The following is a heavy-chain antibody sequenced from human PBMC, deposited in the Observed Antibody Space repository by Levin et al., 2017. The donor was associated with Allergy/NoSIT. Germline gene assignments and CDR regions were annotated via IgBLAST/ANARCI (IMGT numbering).Heavy chain of an antibody. J-gene: IGHJ6*03. Sequence: HPGGSLRLSCTASGFTFGDCAMYWFRLAPGEGLEWVGFIKSKGYGGTPEYAASVKGRFTISRDDSRSIAYLQMNSLNTEDTAVYYCTRTPGLGYCTTSRCYRGWDYYYMDVWGKGTTVTASS. CDR1: GFTFGDCA. CDR3: TRTPGLGYCTTSRCYRGWDYYYMDV. D-gene: IGHD2-2*02. CDR2: IKSKGYGGTP. V-gene: IGHV3-49*03.